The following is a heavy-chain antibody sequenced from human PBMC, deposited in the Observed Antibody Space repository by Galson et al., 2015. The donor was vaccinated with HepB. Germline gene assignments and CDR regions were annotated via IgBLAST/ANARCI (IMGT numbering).Heavy chain of an antibody. CDR2: ISAYNGNT. V-gene: IGHV1-18*01. D-gene: IGHD1-26*01. CDR3: ARALVGARIPFFEY. J-gene: IGHJ4*02. Sequence: SVKVSCKASGYTFTSYGISWVRQAPGQGLEWMGWISAYNGNTNYAQKLQGRVTMTTDTSTSTAYMGLRSLRSDDTAVYYCARALVGARIPFFEYWGQGTLVTVSS. CDR1: GYTFTSYG.